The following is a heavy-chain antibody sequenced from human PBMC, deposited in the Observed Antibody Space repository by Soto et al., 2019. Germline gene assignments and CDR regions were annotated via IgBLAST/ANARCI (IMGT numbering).Heavy chain of an antibody. D-gene: IGHD3-16*01. CDR3: AREGGESSDGLYYFDS. Sequence: TLSLTCTVSGGSTSSDNYWSWIRQPPGKGLEWIGHIYYSGNTDYNPSLKSRLAISIDTSKNQFSLKLSSVTAANTAVYFCAREGGESSDGLYYFDSWGQGSLVTVSS. J-gene: IGHJ4*02. CDR1: GGSTSSDNY. V-gene: IGHV4-30-4*01. CDR2: IYYSGNT.